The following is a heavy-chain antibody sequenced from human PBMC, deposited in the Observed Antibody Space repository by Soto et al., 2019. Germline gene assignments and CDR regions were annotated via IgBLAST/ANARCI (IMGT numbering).Heavy chain of an antibody. D-gene: IGHD3-22*01. V-gene: IGHV1-58*01. CDR1: GFTFTNSA. J-gene: IGHJ4*02. CDR2: IVVGSGNT. Sequence: SVKVSCKASGFTFTNSAVQWVRQARGQRLEWIGWIVVGSGNTNYAQKFQERVTITRDMSTSTAYMELSSLRSDDTAVYYCARDFYQSSGYCDYWGQGTLVTVSS. CDR3: ARDFYQSSGYCDY.